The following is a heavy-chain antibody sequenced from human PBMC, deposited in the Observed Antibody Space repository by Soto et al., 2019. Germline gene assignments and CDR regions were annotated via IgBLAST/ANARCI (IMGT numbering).Heavy chain of an antibody. CDR1: GFTFTYAW. CDR2: IKSKTDGATT. J-gene: IGHJ4*01. Sequence: EVQLVESGGGLLKPGGSLRLSCAASGFTFTYAWMDWVRQAPGKGLEWVGRIKSKTDGATTDYAAPVKGRFSISRDDSKNTLYLQMNSLKTEATGVYYCATVHTTVTFDSWGHGTLVTVSS. D-gene: IGHD4-17*01. V-gene: IGHV3-15*07. CDR3: ATVHTTVTFDS.